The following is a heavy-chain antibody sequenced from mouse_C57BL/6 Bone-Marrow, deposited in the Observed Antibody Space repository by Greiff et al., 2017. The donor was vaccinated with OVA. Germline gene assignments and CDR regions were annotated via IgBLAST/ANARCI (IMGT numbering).Heavy chain of an antibody. CDR3: TRIYYYGSSAWFAY. CDR1: GFTFSDAW. Sequence: EVKLMESGGGLVQPGGSMKLSCAASGFTFSDAWMDWVRQSPEKGLEWVAEIRNKANNHATYYAESVKGRFTISRDDSKSSVYLQMNSLRAEDTGIYYCTRIYYYGSSAWFAYWGQGTLVTVSA. J-gene: IGHJ3*01. V-gene: IGHV6-6*01. CDR2: IRNKANNHAT. D-gene: IGHD1-1*01.